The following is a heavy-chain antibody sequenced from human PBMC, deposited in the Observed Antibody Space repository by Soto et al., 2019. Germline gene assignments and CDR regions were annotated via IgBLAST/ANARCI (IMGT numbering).Heavy chain of an antibody. V-gene: IGHV3-9*01. Sequence: EVQLVESGGGLVQPGRSLRLSCAASGFTFDDYAMHWVRQAPGKGLEWVSGISWNSGSIGYADSVKGRFTISRDNAKNSLQLQMNNLRGDDTTLYYYAEDTPPAVTGYEFFYYYYYMDVWGKGTTVTVSS. CDR2: ISWNSGSI. D-gene: IGHD3-3*01. J-gene: IGHJ6*03. CDR1: GFTFDDYA. CDR3: AEDTPPAVTGYEFFYYYYYMDV.